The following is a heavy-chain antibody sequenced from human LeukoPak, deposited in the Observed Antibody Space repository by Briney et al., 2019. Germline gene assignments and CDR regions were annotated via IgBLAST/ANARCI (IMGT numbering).Heavy chain of an antibody. CDR2: IYYSGIT. CDR1: GGSLSSSSYY. CDR3: ARSYCSNGVCYTIDY. J-gene: IGHJ4*02. D-gene: IGHD2-8*01. V-gene: IGHV4-39*01. Sequence: SETLSLTCTVSGGSLSSSSYYWGWIRQPPGKGLEWIGSIYYSGITYYNPSLEGRVTISVDTSKNQFSLKLSSVTAADTAVYYCARSYCSNGVCYTIDYWGQGTLVTVSS.